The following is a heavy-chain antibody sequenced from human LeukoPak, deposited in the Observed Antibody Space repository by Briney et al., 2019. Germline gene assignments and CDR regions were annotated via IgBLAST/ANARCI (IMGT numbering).Heavy chain of an antibody. J-gene: IGHJ3*02. CDR1: GFTLRSYG. CDR2: VWYDGGNR. Sequence: GGSLRLSCVASGFTLRSYGMHWVRQAPGRGLEWVAVVWYDGGNRYYVDSVKGRFTISRDNSKNTLYLQMNSLRAEDTAVYYCARDFGGDYDAFDIRGQGTVVTVSS. V-gene: IGHV3-33*01. CDR3: ARDFGGDYDAFDI. D-gene: IGHD2-21*02.